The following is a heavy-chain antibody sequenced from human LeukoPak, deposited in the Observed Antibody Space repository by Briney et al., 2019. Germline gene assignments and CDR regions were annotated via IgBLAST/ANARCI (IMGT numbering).Heavy chain of an antibody. Sequence: GGSLRLSCAASGFTFSSYAMSWVRQAPGKGLEWVSAISGSGGSTYYADSVKGRFTISRDNSKNTLYLQMNSLRAEDTAVYYCAKGQQWIQLWLLYFDYWGQGTLVTVSS. CDR3: AKGQQWIQLWLLYFDY. D-gene: IGHD5-18*01. J-gene: IGHJ4*02. V-gene: IGHV3-23*01. CDR2: ISGSGGST. CDR1: GFTFSSYA.